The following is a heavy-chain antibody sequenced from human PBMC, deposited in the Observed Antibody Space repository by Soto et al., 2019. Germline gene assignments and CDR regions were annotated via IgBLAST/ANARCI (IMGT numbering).Heavy chain of an antibody. D-gene: IGHD2-15*01. CDR3: ATHCSCGSCYSWGPGPFDY. V-gene: IGHV1-69*06. CDR1: GGTFSSYA. CDR2: IIPIFGTA. J-gene: IGHJ4*02. Sequence: QVQLVQSGAEVKKPGSSVKVSCKASGGTFSSYAISWVRQAPGQGLEWMGGIIPIFGTANYAQKFQGRVTITADKSTSTAYMELSSLRSEDTAVYYWATHCSCGSCYSWGPGPFDYWGQGTLVTVSS.